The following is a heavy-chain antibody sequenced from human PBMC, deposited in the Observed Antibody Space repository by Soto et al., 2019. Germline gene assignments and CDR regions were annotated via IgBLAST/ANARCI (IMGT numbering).Heavy chain of an antibody. Sequence: QVHLQESGPGLVKPSETLSLTCTVSGGAISTYYWTWIRQPAGKGLEWIGRIYSSGSTKYNPSLRSRATMSLDTSNNQFTLTLTSVTAADTAVYYCARGQLFPAWFDPWGQATLVTVSS. CDR1: GGAISTYY. CDR2: IYSSGST. V-gene: IGHV4-4*07. CDR3: ARGQLFPAWFDP. J-gene: IGHJ5*02. D-gene: IGHD5-18*01.